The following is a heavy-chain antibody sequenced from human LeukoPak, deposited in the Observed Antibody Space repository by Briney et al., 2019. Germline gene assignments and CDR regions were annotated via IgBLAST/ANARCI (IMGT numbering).Heavy chain of an antibody. CDR1: GGSISSGGYY. V-gene: IGHV4-31*03. CDR3: ARDGNYDYYYYGMDV. D-gene: IGHD4-11*01. Sequence: ASETLSLTCTVSGGSISSGGYYWSWIRQHPGKGLEWIGYIYYSGSTYYNPSLKSRVTISVDTSKNQFSPKLSSVTAADTAVYYCARDGNYDYYYYGMDVWGQGTTVTVSS. CDR2: IYYSGST. J-gene: IGHJ6*02.